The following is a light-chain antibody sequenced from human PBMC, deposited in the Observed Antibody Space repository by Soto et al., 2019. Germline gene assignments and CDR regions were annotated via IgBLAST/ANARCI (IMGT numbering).Light chain of an antibody. J-gene: IGLJ2*01. CDR1: DSNIGGGYY. CDR2: GDM. V-gene: IGLV1-40*01. CDR3: QSYDRSVSCREV. Sequence: QSVLTQPPSVSGAPGQRVNFSCTGSDSNIGGGYYVHWYQQFPGTDPKLLIYGDMNRPSGVPDLFSGSKSGTSASLAITGLQAEYEADYYCQSYDRSVSCREVFGGGTKLTVL.